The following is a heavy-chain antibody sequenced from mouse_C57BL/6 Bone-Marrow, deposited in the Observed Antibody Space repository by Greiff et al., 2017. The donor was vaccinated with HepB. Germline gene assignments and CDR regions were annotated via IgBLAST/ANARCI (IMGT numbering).Heavy chain of an antibody. CDR3: TRDSTMVTTENAMDY. CDR2: IDPETGGT. V-gene: IGHV1-15*01. J-gene: IGHJ4*01. Sequence: QVQLQQSGAELVRPGASVTLSCKASGYTFTDYEMHWVKQTPVHGLEWIGAIDPETGGTAYNQKFKGKAILTADKSSSTAYMELRSLTSEDSAVYYCTRDSTMVTTENAMDYWGQGTSVTVSS. D-gene: IGHD2-2*01. CDR1: GYTFTDYE.